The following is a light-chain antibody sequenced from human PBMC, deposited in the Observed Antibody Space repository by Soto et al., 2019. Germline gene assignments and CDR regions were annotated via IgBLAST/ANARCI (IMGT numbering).Light chain of an antibody. Sequence: EIVMTQSPGTLSFSPGERATLSCRASQSVSSSHLACYQQKPGQAPRLLIYGASSRATGIPDRFSGSGSGTDFTLTISRLEPEDFAVYYCQQYGSSPALTFGGGTKVDIK. CDR1: QSVSSSH. V-gene: IGKV3-20*01. CDR3: QQYGSSPALT. J-gene: IGKJ4*01. CDR2: GAS.